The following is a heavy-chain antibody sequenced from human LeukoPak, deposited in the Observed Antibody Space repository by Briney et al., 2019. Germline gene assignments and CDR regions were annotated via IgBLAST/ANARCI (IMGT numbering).Heavy chain of an antibody. CDR2: MSPNTGNT. Sequence: ASVKVSCKASGYTFTSYDINWVRQATGQGLEWMGWMSPNTGNTGYAQKFQGRVTMTRNTSISTAYMELSSLRSEDTAVYYCASSSYDSSGYLYWGQGTLVTVSS. CDR3: ASSSYDSSGYLY. D-gene: IGHD3-22*01. J-gene: IGHJ4*02. V-gene: IGHV1-8*01. CDR1: GYTFTSYD.